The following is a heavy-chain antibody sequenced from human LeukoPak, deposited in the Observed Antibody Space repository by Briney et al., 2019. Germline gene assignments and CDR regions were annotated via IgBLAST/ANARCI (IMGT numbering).Heavy chain of an antibody. D-gene: IGHD3-10*01. Sequence: GRSLRLSCAASGFTFSSYGMHWVRQAPGKGLDWVAVIWYDGSNKYYADSVKGRFTISRDNSKNTLYLQMNSLRAEDTAVYYCARARRVGNDYYYYGMDVWGQGTTVTDSS. CDR3: ARARRVGNDYYYYGMDV. J-gene: IGHJ6*02. CDR1: GFTFSSYG. CDR2: IWYDGSNK. V-gene: IGHV3-33*01.